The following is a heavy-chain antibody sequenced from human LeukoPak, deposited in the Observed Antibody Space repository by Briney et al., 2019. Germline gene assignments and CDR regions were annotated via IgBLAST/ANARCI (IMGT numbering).Heavy chain of an antibody. Sequence: SETLSLTCGVSGGSITTTNYWSWVRQPPGMGLEWIGEINHSGSTNYNPSLKSRVTISVDKSKNQFPLRLSSVTAADTAVYYCAREGGPYRPLDYSGQGTLVTVSS. V-gene: IGHV4-4*02. CDR1: GGSITTTNY. CDR2: INHSGST. CDR3: AREGGPYRPLDY. J-gene: IGHJ4*02.